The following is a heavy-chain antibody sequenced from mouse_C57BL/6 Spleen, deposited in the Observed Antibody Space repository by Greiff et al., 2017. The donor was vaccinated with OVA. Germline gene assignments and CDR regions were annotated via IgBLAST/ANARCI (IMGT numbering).Heavy chain of an antibody. CDR1: GYTFTSYW. J-gene: IGHJ3*01. CDR2: IDPSDSYT. D-gene: IGHD2-4*01. CDR3: ARRDYDGFAY. Sequence: QVQLQQPGAELVMPGASVKLSCKASGYTFTSYWMHWVKQRPGQGLGWIGEIDPSDSYTNYNQKFKGKSTLTVDKSSSTAYMQLSSLTSEDSAVYYCARRDYDGFAYWGQGTLVTVSA. V-gene: IGHV1-69*01.